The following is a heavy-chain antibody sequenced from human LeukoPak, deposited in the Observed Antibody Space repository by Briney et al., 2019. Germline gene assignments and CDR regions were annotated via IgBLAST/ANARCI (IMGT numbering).Heavy chain of an antibody. CDR3: AKDPPYYDFWSGYPGLGDY. CDR1: GFTFSSYG. Sequence: GGSLRLSCAASGFTFSSYGMHWVRQAPGKGLEWVAVISYDGSNKYYADSVKGRFTISRDNSKNTPYLQMNSLRAEDTAVYYYAKDPPYYDFWSGYPGLGDYWGQGTLVTVSS. D-gene: IGHD3-3*01. V-gene: IGHV3-30*18. J-gene: IGHJ4*02. CDR2: ISYDGSNK.